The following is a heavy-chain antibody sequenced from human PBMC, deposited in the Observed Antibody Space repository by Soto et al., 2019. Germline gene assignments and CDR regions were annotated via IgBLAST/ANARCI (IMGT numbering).Heavy chain of an antibody. CDR1: GGSISSYY. CDR3: ARGYSPDSHYCDY. CDR2: IYYSGST. D-gene: IGHD3-10*01. Sequence: PSQTLSLTCTASGGSISSYYWSWIRQPPGKGLEWMGYIYYSGSTNYNPSLKSRVTISVDTPKNQFSLKLSSVTAADTAVYYCARGYSPDSHYCDYWGQGTLVTVSS. V-gene: IGHV4-59*01. J-gene: IGHJ4*02.